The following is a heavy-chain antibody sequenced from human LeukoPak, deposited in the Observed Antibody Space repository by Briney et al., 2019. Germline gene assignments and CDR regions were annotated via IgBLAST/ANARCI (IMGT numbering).Heavy chain of an antibody. CDR2: IHTSGRT. CDR3: ARVSVGRRIADH. Sequence: SETLSLTCTFSGGSISSYYWSWIRQPAGKGLEWIGRIHTSGRTNCNPPLKSRVTMSVDTSKNQFSLKLSSVTAADTAVYYCARVSVGRRIADHWGQGTLVTVSS. V-gene: IGHV4-4*07. J-gene: IGHJ4*02. D-gene: IGHD6-13*01. CDR1: GGSISSYY.